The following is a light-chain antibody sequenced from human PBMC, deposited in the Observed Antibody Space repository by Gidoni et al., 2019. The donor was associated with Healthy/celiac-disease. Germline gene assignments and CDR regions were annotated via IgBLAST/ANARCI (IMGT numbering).Light chain of an antibody. Sequence: SYELTQPPSVSVSPGQTARITCSGDALPKQYAYWYQQKPGQAPVLVIYKDSERPSGIPERFSGSRSGTTFTLTISGVQAEDEADYYCQSADSSGTSEVFGGGTKLTVL. CDR2: KDS. J-gene: IGLJ3*02. CDR1: ALPKQY. CDR3: QSADSSGTSEV. V-gene: IGLV3-25*03.